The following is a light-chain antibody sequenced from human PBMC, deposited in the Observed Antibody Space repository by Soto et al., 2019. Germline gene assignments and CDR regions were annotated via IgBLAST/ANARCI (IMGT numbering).Light chain of an antibody. CDR2: GAS. CDR3: QQYNYWPRT. J-gene: IGKJ1*01. CDR1: QSVSNN. V-gene: IGKV3D-15*01. Sequence: EVVMTESPVTLSVSPGERATLSCRVSQSVSNNLAWYQQKPGQAPRLLIYGASSRATGSPARFSGSGSGTDFTLTISSLQSEDFGSYFCQQYNYWPRTFGQGTTVE.